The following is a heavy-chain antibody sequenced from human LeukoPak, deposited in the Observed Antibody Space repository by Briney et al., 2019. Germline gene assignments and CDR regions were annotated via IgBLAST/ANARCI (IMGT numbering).Heavy chain of an antibody. J-gene: IGHJ3*02. V-gene: IGHV3-33*06. CDR2: IWYDGSNK. D-gene: IGHD3-9*01. Sequence: GGSLRLSCAASGFTFSSYGMHWVRQAPGKGLEWVAVIWYDGSNKYYADSVKGRFTISRDNSKNTLYLQMNSLRAEDTAVYYCAKDGAYYDILTRYYSKSAFDIWGQGTMVTVSS. CDR3: AKDGAYYDILTRYYSKSAFDI. CDR1: GFTFSSYG.